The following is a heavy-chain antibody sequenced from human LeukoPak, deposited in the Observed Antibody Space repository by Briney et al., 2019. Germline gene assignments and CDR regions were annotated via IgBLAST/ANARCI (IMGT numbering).Heavy chain of an antibody. J-gene: IGHJ6*02. CDR2: IKSKTDGGTT. CDR1: GFTFSNAW. Sequence: GGSLRLSCAASGFTFSNAWMSWVRQAPGKGLEWVGRIKSKTDGGTTDYAAPVKGRFTISRDDSKNTLYLQMNSLKTEDTAVYYCTTDWGQVGFGELSGDHYYYYYGMDVWGQGTTVTVSS. D-gene: IGHD3-16*02. CDR3: TTDWGQVGFGELSGDHYYYYYGMDV. V-gene: IGHV3-15*01.